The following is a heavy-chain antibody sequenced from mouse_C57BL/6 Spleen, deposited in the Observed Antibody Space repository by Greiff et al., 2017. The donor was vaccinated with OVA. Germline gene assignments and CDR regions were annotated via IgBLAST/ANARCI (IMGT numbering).Heavy chain of an antibody. CDR1: GYTFTSYW. Sequence: VQLQQPGAELVRPGTSVKLSCKASGYTFTSYWMHWVKQRPGQGLEWIGVIDPSDSYTNYNQKFKGKATLTVDTSSSTAYMQLSSLTSEDSAVYYCARGGGTEYFDYWGQGTTLTVSS. CDR2: IDPSDSYT. J-gene: IGHJ2*01. D-gene: IGHD4-1*01. V-gene: IGHV1-59*01. CDR3: ARGGGTEYFDY.